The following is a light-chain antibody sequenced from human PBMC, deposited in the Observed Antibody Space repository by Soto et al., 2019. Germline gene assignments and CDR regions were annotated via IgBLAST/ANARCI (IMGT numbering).Light chain of an antibody. J-gene: IGKJ3*01. V-gene: IGKV3-20*01. CDR2: GAS. CDR3: QHYHNSLPFT. CDR1: HSIGSTN. Sequence: EIVLTQSPGTLSLSPGERATLSCRASHSIGSTNVAWYQHKPGLAPRLLLYGASSRATGIPDRFSGGGSWTDFTLTISRLEPEDFGVYYCQHYHNSLPFTFGQGTKVDIK.